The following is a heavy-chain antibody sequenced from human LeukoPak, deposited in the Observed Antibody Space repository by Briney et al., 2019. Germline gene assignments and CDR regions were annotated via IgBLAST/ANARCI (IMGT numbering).Heavy chain of an antibody. J-gene: IGHJ6*03. V-gene: IGHV3-30*03. CDR1: GFPFSSFG. CDR3: ARGSRAIVSTKFARGRYMDV. D-gene: IGHD5/OR15-5a*01. CDR2: MSYDGSYK. Sequence: GGSLRLSCAASGFPFSSFGIHWVRQAPGKGLEWVAIMSYDGSYKYSADSVKGRFTISRDNSKNTLYLQMNSLRAEDTALYYCARGSRAIVSTKFARGRYMDVWGKGTTVTVSS.